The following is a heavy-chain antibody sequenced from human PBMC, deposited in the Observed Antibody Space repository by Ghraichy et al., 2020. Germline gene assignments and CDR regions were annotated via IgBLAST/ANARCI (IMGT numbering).Heavy chain of an antibody. J-gene: IGHJ4*02. CDR2: IYHSGST. D-gene: IGHD2-2*01. CDR3: ARDSTVVVPYQPVAFDY. V-gene: IGHV4-38-2*02. CDR1: GYSISSGYY. Sequence: SETLSLTCTVSGYSISSGYYWGWIRQPPGKGLEWIGSIYHSGSTYYNPSLKSRVTISVDTSKNQFSLKLSSVTAADTAVYYCARDSTVVVPYQPVAFDYWGQGTLVTVSS.